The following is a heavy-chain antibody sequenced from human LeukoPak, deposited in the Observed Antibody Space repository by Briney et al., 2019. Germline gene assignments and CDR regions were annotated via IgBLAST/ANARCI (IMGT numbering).Heavy chain of an antibody. CDR1: GGTFSSYA. J-gene: IGHJ5*02. D-gene: IGHD6-13*01. V-gene: IGHV1-69*04. Sequence: GSSVKVSCKASGGTFSSYAISWVRQAPGQGLEWMGRIMPILGIANYAQKFQGRVTITADKSTSTAYMELSSLRSEDTAVYYCARDTSSSWSYNWFDPWGQGTLVTVSS. CDR3: ARDTSSSWSYNWFDP. CDR2: IMPILGIA.